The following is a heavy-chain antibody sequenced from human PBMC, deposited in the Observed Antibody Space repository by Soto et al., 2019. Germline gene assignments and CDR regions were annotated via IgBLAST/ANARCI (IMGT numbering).Heavy chain of an antibody. J-gene: IGHJ6*02. CDR1: GYTFTSYD. Sequence: QVQLVQSGAEVKKPGASVKVSCKASGYTFTSYDINWVRQATGQGLEWMGWMNPNSGNTGYAQKFQGRVTMSRNTSISTAYMELSSLRSEDTAVYYCGTWPYYYYGMDVWCQGTTVTVSS. CDR2: MNPNSGNT. CDR3: GTWPYYYYGMDV. V-gene: IGHV1-8*01.